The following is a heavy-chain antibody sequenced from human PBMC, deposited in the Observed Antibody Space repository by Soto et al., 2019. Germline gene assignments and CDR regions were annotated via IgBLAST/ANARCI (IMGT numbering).Heavy chain of an antibody. Sequence: GGSLRLSCAASGFTFSNAWMNWVRQAPGKGLEWVGRIKSKTDGGTTDYAAPVKGRFTISRDDSKNTLYLQMNSLKTEDTAVYYCTTAWDSSRPYGMDVWGQGTTVTVSS. V-gene: IGHV3-15*07. D-gene: IGHD6-13*01. CDR3: TTAWDSSRPYGMDV. J-gene: IGHJ6*02. CDR2: IKSKTDGGTT. CDR1: GFTFSNAW.